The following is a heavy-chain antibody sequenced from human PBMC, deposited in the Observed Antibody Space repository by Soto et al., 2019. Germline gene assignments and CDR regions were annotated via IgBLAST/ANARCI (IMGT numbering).Heavy chain of an antibody. V-gene: IGHV3-23*01. Sequence: EVQLLESGGGLVQPGGSLRLSCAASAFTFSSYAMSWVRQAPGKGLEWVSGIDTSGGSTYYADSVKGRFTISRDNSKNTLSLQMNSLRAEDTALYYCAKDYDFWSGYFHPIDSWGQGTLVTVTS. CDR3: AKDYDFWSGYFHPIDS. J-gene: IGHJ4*02. CDR1: AFTFSSYA. D-gene: IGHD3-3*01. CDR2: IDTSGGST.